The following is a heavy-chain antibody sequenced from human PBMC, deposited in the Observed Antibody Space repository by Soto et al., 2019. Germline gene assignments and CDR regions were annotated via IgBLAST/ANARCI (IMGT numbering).Heavy chain of an antibody. CDR2: ISTAGDT. D-gene: IGHD3-16*01. CDR3: ARGGDRFDGMDV. J-gene: IGHJ6*02. CDR1: GFGFNGYD. V-gene: IGHV3-13*01. Sequence: PGGSLRLSCAASGFGFNGYDMHWVRQAPGKNLEWVAAISTAGDTYYLGSMKGRFTISREDAKNSLSLQMNSLRVGDTAVYYCARGGDRFDGMDVWGQGTTVTVSS.